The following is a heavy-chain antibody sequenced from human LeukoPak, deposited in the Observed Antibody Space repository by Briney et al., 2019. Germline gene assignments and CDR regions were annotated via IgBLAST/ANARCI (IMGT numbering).Heavy chain of an antibody. CDR3: AKASDCSSTSCLSPGLDY. Sequence: GGSLRLSCAASGFTFDDYAIHWVRQAPGKGLEWVSGISWSGGNIGYADSVKGRFTISRDNAKNSLYLQMNSLRAEDAALYYCAKASDCSSTSCLSPGLDYWGQGTLVTVSS. J-gene: IGHJ4*02. V-gene: IGHV3-9*01. CDR2: ISWSGGNI. D-gene: IGHD2-2*01. CDR1: GFTFDDYA.